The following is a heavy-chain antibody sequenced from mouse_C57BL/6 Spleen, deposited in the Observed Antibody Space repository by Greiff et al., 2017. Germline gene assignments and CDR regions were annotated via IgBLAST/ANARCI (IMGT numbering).Heavy chain of an antibody. CDR1: GYTFTSYG. D-gene: IGHD1-1*01. Sequence: VQLQQSGAELARPGASVKLSCKASGYTFTSYGISWVKQRTGQGLGWIGEISPRSGNTYYNEKFKGKATLTADKSSSTAYMELRSLTSEDSAVYFCAREEAYYYGSSWYYYAMDYWGQGTSVTVSS. CDR3: AREEAYYYGSSWYYYAMDY. J-gene: IGHJ4*01. CDR2: ISPRSGNT. V-gene: IGHV1-81*01.